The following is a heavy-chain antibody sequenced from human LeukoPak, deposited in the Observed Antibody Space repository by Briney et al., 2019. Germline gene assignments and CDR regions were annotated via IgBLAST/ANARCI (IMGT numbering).Heavy chain of an antibody. CDR3: ARLPGYYGSGSYLDY. Sequence: GESLKISCKGSGYSFTSYWIGWVRQMPGKGLEWMGIIYPGDSDTRYSPSFQGQVTISADKSISTAYLQWSSLKASDTAMYYCARLPGYYGSGSYLDYWGQGTLVTVSS. CDR2: IYPGDSDT. D-gene: IGHD3-10*01. V-gene: IGHV5-51*01. CDR1: GYSFTSYW. J-gene: IGHJ4*02.